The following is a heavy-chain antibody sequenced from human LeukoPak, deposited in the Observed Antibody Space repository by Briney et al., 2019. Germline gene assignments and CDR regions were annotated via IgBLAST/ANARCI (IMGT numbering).Heavy chain of an antibody. CDR1: EFTFSLYA. Sequence: PGGSLRLSCAASEFTFSLYAMNWVRQAPGKGLEWVSYINDVSSDIHYADSVKGRFTISRDNAKNTLYLQMNSLRAEDTAVYYCARDTYQPRLIDCWGQGTLVTVSS. D-gene: IGHD2-2*01. V-gene: IGHV3-21*05. J-gene: IGHJ4*02. CDR3: ARDTYQPRLIDC. CDR2: INDVSSDI.